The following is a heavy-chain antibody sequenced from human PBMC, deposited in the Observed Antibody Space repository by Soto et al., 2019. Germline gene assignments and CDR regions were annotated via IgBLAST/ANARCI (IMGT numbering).Heavy chain of an antibody. D-gene: IGHD4-17*01. CDR1: GGSISSSNW. CDR2: IYHSGST. V-gene: IGHV4-4*02. Sequence: QVQLQESGPGLVKPSGTLSLTCVVSGGSISSSNWWSWVRQPPGKGLEWIGEIYHSGSTNYNPSLKSRVTISVDKSKNQFALKLSSVTAADTAVYYCASLPDYGDYGVWWFDPWGQGTLVTVSS. CDR3: ASLPDYGDYGVWWFDP. J-gene: IGHJ5*02.